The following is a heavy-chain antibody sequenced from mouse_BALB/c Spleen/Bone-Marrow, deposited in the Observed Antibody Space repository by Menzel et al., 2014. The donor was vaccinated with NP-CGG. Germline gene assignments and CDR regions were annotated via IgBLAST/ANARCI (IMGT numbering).Heavy chain of an antibody. CDR2: IDPDNGDT. V-gene: IGHV14-4*02. J-gene: IGHJ2*01. Sequence: EVQLQQSGAELVRSGASVKLSCTASGFNIKDYYIHWVKQRPEQGLEWIGWIDPDNGDTEYAPKFQGTATMTADTSSNTAYLQLSSLTSEDTAVYYCNIDDSDLDYWGQGTTLKVSS. CDR1: GFNIKDYY. D-gene: IGHD2-4*01. CDR3: NIDDSDLDY.